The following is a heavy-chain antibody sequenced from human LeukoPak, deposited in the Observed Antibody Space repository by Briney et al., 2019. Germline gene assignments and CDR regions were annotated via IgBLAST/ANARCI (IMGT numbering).Heavy chain of an antibody. CDR3: ARGLYSSSWYLKGYYFDY. D-gene: IGHD6-13*01. Sequence: SETLSLTCTVSGGSISSYYWSWIRQPPGKGLEWIGEINHSGSTNYNPSLKSRVTISVDTSKNQFSLKLSSVTAADTAVYYCARGLYSSSWYLKGYYFDYWGQGTLVTVSS. CDR2: INHSGST. CDR1: GGSISSYY. V-gene: IGHV4-34*01. J-gene: IGHJ4*02.